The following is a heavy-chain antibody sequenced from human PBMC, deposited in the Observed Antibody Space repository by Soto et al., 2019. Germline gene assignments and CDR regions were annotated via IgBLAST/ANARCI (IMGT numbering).Heavy chain of an antibody. CDR3: ARDRVGGFDP. V-gene: IGHV1-3*01. D-gene: IGHD2-15*01. CDR1: GYTFTSYA. J-gene: IGHJ5*02. Sequence: QVQLVQSGAEVKKPGASVKVSCKASGYTFTSYAMHWVRQAPGQRLEWMGWINAGNGNTKYSQKFQGRVTITRDTSASTAYMELSSLRSEDTAVYYCARDRVGGFDPWGQGTLVTVSS. CDR2: INAGNGNT.